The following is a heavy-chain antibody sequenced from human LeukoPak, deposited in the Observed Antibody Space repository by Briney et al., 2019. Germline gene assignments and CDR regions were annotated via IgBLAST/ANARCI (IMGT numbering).Heavy chain of an antibody. J-gene: IGHJ4*02. CDR3: ASPSSGWSSNRYYFDH. D-gene: IGHD6-19*01. V-gene: IGHV4-39*07. Sequence: PSETLSLTCTVSGGSISSSSYYWGWIRQPPGKGLEWIGSIYYSGSTYYNPSLKSRVTISVDTSKNQFSLKLSSVTAADTAVYYCASPSSGWSSNRYYFDHWGQGTLVTVSS. CDR1: GGSISSSSYY. CDR2: IYYSGST.